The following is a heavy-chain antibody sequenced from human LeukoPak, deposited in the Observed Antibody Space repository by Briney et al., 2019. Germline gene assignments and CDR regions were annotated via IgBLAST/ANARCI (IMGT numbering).Heavy chain of an antibody. V-gene: IGHV3-23*01. J-gene: IGHJ4*02. D-gene: IGHD3-22*01. CDR1: GFTFSSYA. Sequence: GGSLRLSCAASGFTFSSYAMSWVRQAPGRGLEWVSAISGSGGSTYYADSVKGRLTISRDNSKNTLYLQMNSLRAEDTAVYYCAKYNGADSSGYTLDYWGQGTLVTVSS. CDR3: AKYNGADSSGYTLDY. CDR2: ISGSGGST.